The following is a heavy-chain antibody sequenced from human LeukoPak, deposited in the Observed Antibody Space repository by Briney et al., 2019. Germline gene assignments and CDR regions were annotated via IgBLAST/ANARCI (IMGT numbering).Heavy chain of an antibody. J-gene: IGHJ3*02. CDR3: ARHKGIVYDAFDI. V-gene: IGHV4-39*01. D-gene: IGHD2-8*01. Sequence: SETLSLTCTVSGGSISSSSYYWGWVRQPPGKGLEWIGSISYSGSTYYNPSLKSRVTISVDTSRNQFSLKLSSVTAADTAVYYCARHKGIVYDAFDIWGQGTMVTVSS. CDR1: GGSISSSSYY. CDR2: ISYSGST.